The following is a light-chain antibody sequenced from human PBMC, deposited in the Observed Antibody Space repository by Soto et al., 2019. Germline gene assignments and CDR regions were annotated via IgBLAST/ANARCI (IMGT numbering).Light chain of an antibody. CDR2: DAS. V-gene: IGKV1-5*01. CDR1: QSISNW. J-gene: IGKJ1*01. Sequence: DIQMTQSPSTLSASVGDRVTITCRASQSISNWLAWYQQKPGKAPKLLIYDASSLESGVPSRFSGSGSGTEFTLTISSLQSDDSATYYCQQYNTYSPTWTFGQGTKVDIK. CDR3: QQYNTYSPTWT.